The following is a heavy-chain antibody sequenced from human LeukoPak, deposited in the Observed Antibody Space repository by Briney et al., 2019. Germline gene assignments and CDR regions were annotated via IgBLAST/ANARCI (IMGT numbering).Heavy chain of an antibody. D-gene: IGHD3-10*01. CDR2: IYYTGNT. V-gene: IGHV4-39*02. Sequence: SETLSLTCSVSGDTISTSDHYWGWIRQPPGKGLEWIGSIYYTGNTYYNPSLKSRVTISVDTSKNQFSLKLSSVTAADTAVYYCARDLMVRGPMDVWGKGTTVTVSS. J-gene: IGHJ6*03. CDR3: ARDLMVRGPMDV. CDR1: GDTISTSDHY.